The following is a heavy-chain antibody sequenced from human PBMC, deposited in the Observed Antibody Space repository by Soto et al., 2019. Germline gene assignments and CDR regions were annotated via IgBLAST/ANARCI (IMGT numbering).Heavy chain of an antibody. CDR2: IIPIFGTA. V-gene: IGHV1-69*13. D-gene: IGHD6-6*01. CDR1: GGTFSSYA. CDR3: ARDISSSSLYYYGMDV. Sequence: ASVKVSCKASGGTFSSYAISWVRQAPGQGLEWMGGIIPIFGTANYAQKFQGRVTITADESTSTAYMELSSLRSEDTAVYYCARDISSSSLYYYGMDVWGQGTTVTVSS. J-gene: IGHJ6*02.